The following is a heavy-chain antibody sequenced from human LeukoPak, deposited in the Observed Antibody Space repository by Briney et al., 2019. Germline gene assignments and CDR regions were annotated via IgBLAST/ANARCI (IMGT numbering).Heavy chain of an antibody. D-gene: IGHD6-6*01. V-gene: IGHV1-2*02. CDR1: GYTFTGYY. CDR2: INPNSGGT. CDR3: ARSMYSSSLGFDP. Sequence: ASVKVSCKASGYTFTGYYMHWVRQAPGQGLEWMGWINPNSGGTNYAQKFQGRVTMTRDTSISTAYMELSGLRSDDTAVYYCARSMYSSSLGFDPWGQGTLVTVSS. J-gene: IGHJ5*02.